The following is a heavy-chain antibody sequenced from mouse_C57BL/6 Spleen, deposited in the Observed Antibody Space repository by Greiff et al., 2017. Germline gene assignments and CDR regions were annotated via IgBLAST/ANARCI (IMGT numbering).Heavy chain of an antibody. Sequence: EVKLMESEGGLVQPGSSMKLSCTASGFTFSDYYMAWVRQVPEKGLEWVANINYDGSSTYYLDSLKSRFIISRDNAKNILYLQMSSLKSEDTATYYCARDDWGLDYWGQGTTRTVSS. CDR3: ARDDWGLDY. J-gene: IGHJ2*01. CDR1: GFTFSDYY. CDR2: INYDGSST. D-gene: IGHD4-1*01. V-gene: IGHV5-16*01.